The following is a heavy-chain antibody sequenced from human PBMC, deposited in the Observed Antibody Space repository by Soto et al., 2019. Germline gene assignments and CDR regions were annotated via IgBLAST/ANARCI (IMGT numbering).Heavy chain of an antibody. D-gene: IGHD2-15*01. CDR2: IIPIFARA. J-gene: IGHJ6*02. Sequence: QVQLVQSGAEVKKPGSSVKVSCKASGGTFSSYAISWVRQAPGQGLEWMGGIIPIFARANYGQKFQGRVTSTAEQSTSTAYMELSSLRSEDTAVYYCAGGGEGLYGSCSGGSCHSARVEFDYYGMDVWGQGTTVTVSS. CDR3: AGGGEGLYGSCSGGSCHSARVEFDYYGMDV. V-gene: IGHV1-69*01. CDR1: GGTFSSYA.